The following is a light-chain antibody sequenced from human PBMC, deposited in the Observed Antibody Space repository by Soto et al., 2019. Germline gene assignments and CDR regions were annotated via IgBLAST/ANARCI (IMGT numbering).Light chain of an antibody. J-gene: IGKJ1*01. CDR2: GAT. CDR1: QSVSSK. Sequence: IVMTQSPATLSVSPGEIVTLSCRASQSVSSKLAWYQQTPGQAPRLLIFGATTRAYGIPARFSGSGAGTEFTLTISSLQSEDFAVYYCQQSETFGQGTKVDIK. V-gene: IGKV3-15*01. CDR3: QQSET.